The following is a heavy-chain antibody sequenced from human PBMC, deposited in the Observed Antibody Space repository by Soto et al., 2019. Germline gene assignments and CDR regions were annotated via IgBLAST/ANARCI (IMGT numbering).Heavy chain of an antibody. D-gene: IGHD6-19*01. CDR1: GYTFTSYY. CDR3: ARDPAVAGVLEYYFDY. CDR2: INPSGGST. V-gene: IGHV1-46*01. J-gene: IGHJ4*02. Sequence: GASVKVSCKASGYTFTSYYMDWVRQAPGQGLEWMGIINPSGGSTSYAQKFQGRVTMTRDTSTSTVYMELSSLRSEDTAVYYCARDPAVAGVLEYYFDYWGQGTLVTVSS.